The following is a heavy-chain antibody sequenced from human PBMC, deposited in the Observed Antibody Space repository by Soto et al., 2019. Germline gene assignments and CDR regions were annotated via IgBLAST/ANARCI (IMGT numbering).Heavy chain of an antibody. V-gene: IGHV1-3*01. Sequence: ASVKVSCKASGYTFTSYAMHWVRQAPGQRLEWMGWINAGNGNTKYSQRFQGRVTITRDTSASTAYMELSSLRSEDTAVYYCARGTYYDRSDYDLFAYWGQGTMVTVSS. CDR2: INAGNGNT. CDR1: GYTFTSYA. CDR3: ARGTYYDRSDYDLFAY. J-gene: IGHJ4*02. D-gene: IGHD3-22*01.